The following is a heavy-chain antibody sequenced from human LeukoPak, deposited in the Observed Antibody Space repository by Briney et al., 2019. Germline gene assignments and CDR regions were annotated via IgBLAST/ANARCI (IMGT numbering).Heavy chain of an antibody. D-gene: IGHD6-19*01. V-gene: IGHV4-59*01. CDR1: GGSISSYY. CDR3: ARGIAVAPNWFDP. CDR2: IYYSGST. J-gene: IGHJ5*02. Sequence: KSSETLSLTCTVSGGSISSYYWSWIRQAPGKGLEWIGYIYYSGSTNYNPSLKSRVTISVDTSKNQFSLKLSSVTAADTAVYYCARGIAVAPNWFDPWGQGTLVTVSS.